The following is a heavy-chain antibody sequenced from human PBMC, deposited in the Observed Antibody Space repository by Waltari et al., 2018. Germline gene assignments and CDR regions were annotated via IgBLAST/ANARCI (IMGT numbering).Heavy chain of an antibody. CDR2: IYSGGST. V-gene: IGHV3-23*03. CDR1: GFTFSSYA. Sequence: EVQLLESGGGLVQPGGSLRLSCAASGFTFSSYAMSWVRQAPGKGLEWVSVIYSGGSTYYADSVKGRFTISRDNSKNTLYLQMNSLRAEDTAVYYCAKVRAAAFDYWGQGTLVTVSA. J-gene: IGHJ4*02. CDR3: AKVRAAAFDY. D-gene: IGHD6-13*01.